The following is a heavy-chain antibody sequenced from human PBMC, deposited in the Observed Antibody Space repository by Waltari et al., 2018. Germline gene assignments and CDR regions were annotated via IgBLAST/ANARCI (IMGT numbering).Heavy chain of an antibody. CDR2: IKGDGSEI. CDR3: ATVRY. V-gene: IGHV3-7*01. J-gene: IGHJ4*02. Sequence: EVQVVEPGGDLVRPGWSRRLYCVASGFNFGNYWMNWCSQIPGKGLEWVAKIKGDGSEILYADSVKGRFTISRDNARNTLYVEMNNLRVEDTAVYFCATVRYWGQGTLVTVSS. CDR1: GFNFGNYW.